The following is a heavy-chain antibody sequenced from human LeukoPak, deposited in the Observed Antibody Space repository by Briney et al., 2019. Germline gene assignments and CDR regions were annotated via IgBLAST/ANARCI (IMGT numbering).Heavy chain of an antibody. CDR1: GGSISSYY. CDR3: ARAGYCSGTSCSAYYYYYMDV. D-gene: IGHD2-2*01. Sequence: SETLSLTCTVSGGSISSYYWSWIRQPPGKGLEWIGYIYYSGSTNYNPSLKSRVTISVDTSKNQFSLKLSSVTAADTAVYYCARAGYCSGTSCSAYYYYYMDVWGKGTTVTVSS. J-gene: IGHJ6*03. V-gene: IGHV4-59*01. CDR2: IYYSGST.